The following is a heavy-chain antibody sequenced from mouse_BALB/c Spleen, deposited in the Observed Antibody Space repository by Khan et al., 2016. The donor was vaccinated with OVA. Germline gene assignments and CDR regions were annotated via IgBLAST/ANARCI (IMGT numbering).Heavy chain of an antibody. V-gene: IGHV1-4*01. CDR3: TSEGAYYRYDGWFAY. CDR2: INPSSSYT. D-gene: IGHD2-14*01. J-gene: IGHJ3*01. Sequence: QVQLKQSGAELARPGASVKMSCKASGYTFTSYTMHWVNQRPGQGLEWIGDINPSSSYTNYNQKFKDKATLTADKSSSTAYMQLSSLTTEDSAAYYCTSEGAYYRYDGWFAYWGQGTMLTVSA. CDR1: GYTFTSYT.